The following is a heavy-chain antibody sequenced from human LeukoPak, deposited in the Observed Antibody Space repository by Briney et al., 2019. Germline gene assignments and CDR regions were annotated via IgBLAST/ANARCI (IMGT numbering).Heavy chain of an antibody. J-gene: IGHJ4*02. CDR2: ISSSSSYI. Sequence: GGSLRLSCAASGFTFSSFSMNWVRQAPGKGLEWVSTISSSSSYIYYADSVKGRFTISRDNFKNTLYLQMNSLRAEDTAVYYCARDRVTMVRGVLAYWGQGTPVTVSS. D-gene: IGHD3-10*01. CDR1: GFTFSSFS. CDR3: ARDRVTMVRGVLAY. V-gene: IGHV3-21*06.